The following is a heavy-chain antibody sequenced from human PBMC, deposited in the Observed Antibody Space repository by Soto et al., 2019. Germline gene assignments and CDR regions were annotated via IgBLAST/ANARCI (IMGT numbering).Heavy chain of an antibody. V-gene: IGHV3-30-3*01. CDR1: GFTFSSYA. CDR3: ARDRIAAAAGMYYFDY. D-gene: IGHD6-13*01. Sequence: GGSLRLSCAASGFTFSSYAMHWVRQAPGKGLEWVAVISYDGSNKYYADSVKGRFTTSRDNSKNTLYLQMNSLRAEDTAVYYCARDRIAAAAGMYYFDYWGQGTLVTVSS. J-gene: IGHJ4*02. CDR2: ISYDGSNK.